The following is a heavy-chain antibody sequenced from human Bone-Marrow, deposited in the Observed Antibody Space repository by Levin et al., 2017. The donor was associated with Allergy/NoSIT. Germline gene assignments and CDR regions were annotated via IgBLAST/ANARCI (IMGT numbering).Heavy chain of an antibody. V-gene: IGHV4-59*01. CDR1: GASINDYY. CDR3: ATTRADYYGSEMVN. J-gene: IGHJ4*02. Sequence: GSLRLSCTVSGASINDYYFNWIRQSPGKGLEWIGHVSYSGSTMYSPSLKSRVTISTDTSKKQISLSLSSVAAGDTAVYYCATTRADYYGSEMVNWGRGTLVIVSS. CDR2: VSYSGST. D-gene: IGHD3-10*01.